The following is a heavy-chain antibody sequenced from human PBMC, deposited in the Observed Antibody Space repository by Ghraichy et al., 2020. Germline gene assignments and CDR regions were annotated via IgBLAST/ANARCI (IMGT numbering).Heavy chain of an antibody. Sequence: QTLSLTCTVSGGSISSSSYYWGWIRQPPGKGLEWIGSIYYSGSTYYNPSLKSRVTISVDTSKNQFSLKLSSVTAADTAVYYCARGSYDFWSGYYPNFDYWGQGTLVTVSS. D-gene: IGHD3-3*01. CDR2: IYYSGST. J-gene: IGHJ4*02. CDR1: GGSISSSSYY. CDR3: ARGSYDFWSGYYPNFDY. V-gene: IGHV4-39*01.